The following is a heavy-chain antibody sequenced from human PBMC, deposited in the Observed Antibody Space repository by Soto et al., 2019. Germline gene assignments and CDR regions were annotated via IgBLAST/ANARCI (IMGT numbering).Heavy chain of an antibody. J-gene: IGHJ4*02. CDR3: AKEDSPRRDIVVVPAAFGLGA. CDR1: GFTFSSYG. V-gene: IGHV3-30*18. Sequence: GGSLRLSCAASGFTFSSYGMHWVRQAPGKGLEWVAVISYDGSNKYYADSVKGRFTISRDNSKNTLYLQMNSLRAEDTAVYYCAKEDSPRRDIVVVPAAFGLGAWGQGTLVTVSS. D-gene: IGHD2-2*01. CDR2: ISYDGSNK.